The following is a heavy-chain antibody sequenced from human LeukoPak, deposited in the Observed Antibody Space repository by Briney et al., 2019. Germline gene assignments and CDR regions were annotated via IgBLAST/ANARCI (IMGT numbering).Heavy chain of an antibody. D-gene: IGHD5-12*01. CDR3: AKDVLRLSHYFDY. Sequence: AGGSLRLSCAASGFTFSSYGMHWVRQAPGKGLEWVAVIWYDGSNKYYADSVKGRFTISRDNPKNTLYLQMNSLRAEDTAVYYCAKDVLRLSHYFDYWGQGTLVTVSS. CDR2: IWYDGSNK. V-gene: IGHV3-33*06. CDR1: GFTFSSYG. J-gene: IGHJ4*02.